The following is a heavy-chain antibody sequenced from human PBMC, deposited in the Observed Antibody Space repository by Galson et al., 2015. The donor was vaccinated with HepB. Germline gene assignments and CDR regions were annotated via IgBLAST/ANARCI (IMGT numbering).Heavy chain of an antibody. D-gene: IGHD2-2*01. CDR2: IYPGDSKT. CDR3: ATLMPTTLDVVFLF. J-gene: IGHJ3*01. V-gene: IGHV5-51*03. CDR1: GYDFSNYW. Sequence: QSGAEVKKPGESLTISCQGSGYDFSNYWIGWVRQMPGKGLEWMAGIYPGDSKTRYSPSFQGQVNLSADKSISIAYLQWSSLKASDTAIYYCATLMPTTLDVVFLFWGQGTLVTVSS.